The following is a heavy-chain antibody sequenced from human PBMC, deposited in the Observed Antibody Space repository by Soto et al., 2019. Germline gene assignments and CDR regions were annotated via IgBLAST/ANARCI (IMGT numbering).Heavy chain of an antibody. CDR3: ARGRKGIPIFGVVDYGMDV. CDR2: MNPNSGNT. Sequence: XSVKVSFKASGYPFSSYDINWVRQATGQGLEWMGWMNPNSGNTGYAQKFQGRVTMTRNTSISTAYMELSSLRSEDTAVYYCARGRKGIPIFGVVDYGMDVWGQGTTVTVSS. CDR1: GYPFSSYD. V-gene: IGHV1-8*01. D-gene: IGHD3-3*01. J-gene: IGHJ6*02.